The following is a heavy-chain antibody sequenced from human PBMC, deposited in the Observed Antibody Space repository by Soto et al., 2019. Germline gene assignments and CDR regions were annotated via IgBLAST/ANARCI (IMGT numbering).Heavy chain of an antibody. J-gene: IGHJ4*02. CDR3: TTGVTY. CDR2: IKSKTDGETA. Sequence: EVQLVESGGGLVKPGGSLKLSCAASGVIFDNVWMSWVRQAPGKGLEWVARIKSKTDGETADYTAPVEGRFTISRDDSKNTLYLQMNSLRTEGSAVYYCTTGVTYWGQGTLVTVSS. D-gene: IGHD2-21*02. CDR1: GVIFDNVW. V-gene: IGHV3-15*01.